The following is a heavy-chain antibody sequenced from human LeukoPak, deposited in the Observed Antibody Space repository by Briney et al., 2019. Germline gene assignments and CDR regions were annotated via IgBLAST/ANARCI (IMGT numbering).Heavy chain of an antibody. V-gene: IGHV3-23*01. Sequence: GGSLRLSCAASGFTFSSYAMMWVRQAPGKGLDWVSTISVSGGSPNYADSVKGRFTISRDNSKNTLFLQMNRLRAEDTALYYCAKGLREYDFWSGYATWGQGTLVTVSS. D-gene: IGHD3-3*01. J-gene: IGHJ5*02. CDR3: AKGLREYDFWSGYAT. CDR1: GFTFSSYA. CDR2: ISVSGGSP.